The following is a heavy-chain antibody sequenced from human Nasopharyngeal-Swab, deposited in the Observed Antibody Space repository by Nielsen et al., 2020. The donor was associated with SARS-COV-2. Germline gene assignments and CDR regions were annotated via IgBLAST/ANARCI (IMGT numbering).Heavy chain of an antibody. CDR3: ARRGQLWSPDGLGY. CDR2: INHSGST. Sequence: SETLSLTCAVYGGSFSGYYWSWIRQLPGKGLEWIGEINHSGSTNYNPSLKSRVTISVDTSKNQFSLKLSSVTAADTTVYYCARRGQLWSPDGLGYWGQGTLVTVSS. CDR1: GGSFSGYY. D-gene: IGHD5-18*01. V-gene: IGHV4-34*01. J-gene: IGHJ4*02.